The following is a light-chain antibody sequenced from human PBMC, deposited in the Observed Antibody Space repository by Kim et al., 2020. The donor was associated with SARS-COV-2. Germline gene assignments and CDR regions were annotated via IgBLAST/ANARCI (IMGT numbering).Light chain of an antibody. CDR1: SSDVGGYNY. CDR2: EAN. Sequence: GQSVALCCTGTSSDVGGYNYVSWYQQHPGKAPKFIIFEANRRPSGVPDRFSGSKSGNTASLTVAGLQADDEADYYCSSHTGSNTLIFGTGTKVTVL. J-gene: IGLJ1*01. V-gene: IGLV2-8*01. CDR3: SSHTGSNTLI.